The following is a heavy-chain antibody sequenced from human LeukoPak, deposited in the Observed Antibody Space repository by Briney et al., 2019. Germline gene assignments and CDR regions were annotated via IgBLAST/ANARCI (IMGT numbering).Heavy chain of an antibody. J-gene: IGHJ5*02. CDR3: ARVGIAAAGPGFDP. Sequence: SETLSLTCAVYGGSFSGYYWSRIRQPPGKGLEWIGEIDHSGSTNYNPSLKSRVTISVDTSKNQFSLKLSSVTAADTAAYYCARVGIAAAGPGFDPWGQGTLVTVSS. CDR1: GGSFSGYY. CDR2: IDHSGST. V-gene: IGHV4-34*01. D-gene: IGHD6-13*01.